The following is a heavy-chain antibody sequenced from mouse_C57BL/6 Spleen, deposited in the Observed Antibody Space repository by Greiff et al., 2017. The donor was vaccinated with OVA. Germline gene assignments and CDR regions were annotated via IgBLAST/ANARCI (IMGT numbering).Heavy chain of an antibody. J-gene: IGHJ4*01. CDR2: IYPGSGST. Sequence: VQLQQPGAELVKPGASVKMSCKASGYTFTSYWITWVKQRPGQGLEWIGDIYPGSGSTNYNEKFTSKATLTVDTSSSTAYMQLSSLTSEDAAVYYCASSYSYYAMDYWGQGTSVTVSS. D-gene: IGHD2-10*01. V-gene: IGHV1-55*01. CDR1: GYTFTSYW. CDR3: ASSYSYYAMDY.